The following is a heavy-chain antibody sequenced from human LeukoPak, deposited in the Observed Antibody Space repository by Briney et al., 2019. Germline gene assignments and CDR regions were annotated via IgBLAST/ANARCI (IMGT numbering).Heavy chain of an antibody. CDR3: ARGGDSSGYRTYYFDY. D-gene: IGHD3-22*01. CDR1: GFTVSSIY. CDR2: IYSGGST. J-gene: IGHJ4*02. Sequence: PGGPLRLSCAASGFTVSSIYMSWLRQAPGKGLEWVSPIYSGGSTYYADSVKGRFTISRDNSKNTLYLQMNSLRAEDMAVYYCARGGDSSGYRTYYFDYWGQGTLVTVSS. V-gene: IGHV3-53*01.